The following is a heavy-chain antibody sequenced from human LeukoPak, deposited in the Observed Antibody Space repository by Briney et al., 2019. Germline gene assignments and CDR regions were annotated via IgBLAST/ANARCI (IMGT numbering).Heavy chain of an antibody. Sequence: GGSLRLSCAASGFTFSDYWMHWVRQAPGKGLVWVSRITSDGTSTSHADSVKGRFTISRDNSKNTLYLQMNSLRAEDTAVYYCARGIVGASGSDYFDYWGQGTLVTVSS. D-gene: IGHD1-26*01. CDR1: GFTFSDYW. V-gene: IGHV3-74*01. CDR3: ARGIVGASGSDYFDY. J-gene: IGHJ4*02. CDR2: ITSDGTST.